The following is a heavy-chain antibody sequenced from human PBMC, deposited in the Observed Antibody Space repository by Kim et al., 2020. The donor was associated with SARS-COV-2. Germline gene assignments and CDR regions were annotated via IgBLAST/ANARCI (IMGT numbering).Heavy chain of an antibody. Sequence: SETLSLTCTVSGASSSSSSYYWAWIRQSPGKGLEWIGTIYHSGSTYYNPSLKSRVTMSVDPSKNQFSLKLRPVIAADTAVYYCARTSDNSGFYRPYDAFDIWGQGTVVTVSS. CDR3: ARTSDNSGFYRPYDAFDI. V-gene: IGHV4-39*01. CDR2: IYHSGST. D-gene: IGHD3-22*01. CDR1: GASSSSSSYY. J-gene: IGHJ3*02.